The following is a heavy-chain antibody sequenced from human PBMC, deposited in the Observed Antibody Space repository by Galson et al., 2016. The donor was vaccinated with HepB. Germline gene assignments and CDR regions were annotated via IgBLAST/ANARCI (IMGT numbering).Heavy chain of an antibody. Sequence: SVKVSCKASGGIFSNYVISWVRQAPGQGLEWMGGIIPSFGTPNYAQKFQGRVTISADESTSIAYMELSSLRPDDTAVYFCARVVEGSTIKYYYYAMDVWGQGTTVTVSS. J-gene: IGHJ6*02. D-gene: IGHD3-9*01. V-gene: IGHV1-69*13. CDR2: IIPSFGTP. CDR1: GGIFSNYV. CDR3: ARVVEGSTIKYYYYAMDV.